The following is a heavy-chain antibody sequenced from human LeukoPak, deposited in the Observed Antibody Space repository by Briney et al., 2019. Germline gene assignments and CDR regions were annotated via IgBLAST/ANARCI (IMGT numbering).Heavy chain of an antibody. CDR2: IYYSGST. Sequence: SETLSLTCTASGGPISSSSYFWGWIRQPPGKGLEWIGSIYYSGSTYYNPSLKSRVTISVDTSKNQFSLKLSSVAAADTAVYYCVKGPGSDFWSGSYPFDYWGQGTLVTVSS. V-gene: IGHV4-39*01. J-gene: IGHJ4*02. CDR3: VKGPGSDFWSGSYPFDY. CDR1: GGPISSSSYF. D-gene: IGHD3-3*01.